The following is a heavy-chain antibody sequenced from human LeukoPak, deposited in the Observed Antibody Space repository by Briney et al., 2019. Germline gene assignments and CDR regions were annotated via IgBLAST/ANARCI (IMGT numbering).Heavy chain of an antibody. D-gene: IGHD3-16*01. V-gene: IGHV3-66*01. J-gene: IGHJ4*02. CDR1: GFTVSSNY. Sequence: PGGSLRLSCAASGFTVSSNYMGWVRQAPGKGLEWVSVIYSGGSTYYADSVKGRFTISRDNSKNTQYLQMNSLRAEDTAVYYCAGANRYAWLDYWGQGTLVTVSS. CDR2: IYSGGST. CDR3: AGANRYAWLDY.